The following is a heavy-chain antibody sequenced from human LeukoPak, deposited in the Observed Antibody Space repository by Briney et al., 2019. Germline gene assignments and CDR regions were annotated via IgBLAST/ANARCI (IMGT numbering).Heavy chain of an antibody. D-gene: IGHD3-3*01. CDR2: IYHSGST. CDR3: ASLDYDFWSGYYIHAFDI. CDR1: GYSISSGYY. J-gene: IGHJ3*02. Sequence: SETLSLTCTVSGYSISSGYYWGWIRQPPGKGLEWMGSIYHSGSTYYNPSLRRRVTISVDTSKNQFSLKLSSVTAADTAVYYCASLDYDFWSGYYIHAFDIWGQGTMVTVS. V-gene: IGHV4-38-2*02.